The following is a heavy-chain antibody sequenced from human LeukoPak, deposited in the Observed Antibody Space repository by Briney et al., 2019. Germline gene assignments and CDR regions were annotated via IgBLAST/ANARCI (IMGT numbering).Heavy chain of an antibody. CDR2: SNHSGST. CDR1: GGSFRGYY. Sequence: SETLSLTCAVYGGSFRGYYWSWIRHPPGQGLEWIGESNHSGSTNYNPSLNSRVTISVDKSKTQFSLKLSSVTAADTAVYYCARRPQQLVSWFDPWGQGTLVTVSS. D-gene: IGHD6-13*01. J-gene: IGHJ5*02. CDR3: ARRPQQLVSWFDP. V-gene: IGHV4-34*01.